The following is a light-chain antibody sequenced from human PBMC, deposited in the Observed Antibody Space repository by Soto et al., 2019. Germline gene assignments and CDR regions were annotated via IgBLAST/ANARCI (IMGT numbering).Light chain of an antibody. CDR2: TGS. Sequence: AIQMTQSPSSLSASVGDRVIITCRASQDIRNDLAWYQQKPGKAPNLLIYTGSNLQTGVPSRFSGSGFGTDFTLTISSLQPEDFASYYCVHHYNYPRAFGQGTKVEIK. CDR1: QDIRND. J-gene: IGKJ1*01. CDR3: VHHYNYPRA. V-gene: IGKV1-6*02.